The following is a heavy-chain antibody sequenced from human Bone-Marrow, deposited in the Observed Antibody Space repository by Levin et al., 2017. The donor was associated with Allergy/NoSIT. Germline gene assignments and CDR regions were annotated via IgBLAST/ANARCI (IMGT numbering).Heavy chain of an antibody. CDR1: GFSFSNYE. D-gene: IGHD3-9*01. CDR3: ARERPYYDILTGYYTPSSYFDY. CDR2: ISRSGSTI. V-gene: IGHV3-48*03. J-gene: IGHJ4*02. Sequence: GGSLRLSCAASGFSFSNYEMNWVRQAPGKGLEWVSYISRSGSTIYYADSVKGRFTISRDNAKNSLYLQMNSLRAEDTAVYYCARERPYYDILTGYYTPSSYFDYWGQGTLVTVSP.